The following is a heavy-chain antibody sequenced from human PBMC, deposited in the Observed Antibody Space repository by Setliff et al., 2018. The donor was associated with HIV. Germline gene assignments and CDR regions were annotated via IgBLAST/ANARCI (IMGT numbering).Heavy chain of an antibody. V-gene: IGHV4-4*07. CDR2: IYTSGSP. D-gene: IGHD4-17*01. J-gene: IGHJ6*03. Sequence: SETLSLTCSVSGGSFSGYYWSWIRQPAGKGLEWIGHIYTSGSPHYKSSLTSRLTISLDTSENQFSLKLSSVTAADTAVYYCARGNSRRLRVHYYYYYMDVWGKGTTVTVSS. CDR3: ARGNSRRLRVHYYYYYMDV. CDR1: GGSFSGYY.